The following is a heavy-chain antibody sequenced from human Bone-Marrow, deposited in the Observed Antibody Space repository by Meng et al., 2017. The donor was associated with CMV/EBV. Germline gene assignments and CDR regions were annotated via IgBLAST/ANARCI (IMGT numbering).Heavy chain of an antibody. D-gene: IGHD1-26*01. Sequence: ASVKVSCKASGYTFTSYDINWVRQAPGQGLEWMGWISAYNGNTNYAQKLQGRVTMTTDTSTSTAYMELRSLRSDDTAVYYCASTTIMGATTGAFDIWGQGTMVTVSS. CDR2: ISAYNGNT. J-gene: IGHJ3*02. CDR1: GYTFTSYD. CDR3: ASTTIMGATTGAFDI. V-gene: IGHV1-18*01.